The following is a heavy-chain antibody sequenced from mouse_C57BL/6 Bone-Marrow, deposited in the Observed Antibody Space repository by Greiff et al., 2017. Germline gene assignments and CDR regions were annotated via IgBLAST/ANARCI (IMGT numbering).Heavy chain of an antibody. CDR2: IDPSDSYT. Sequence: QVQLQQPGAELVKPGASVKLSCKASGYTFTSYWMQWVKQRPGQGLEWIGEIDPSDSYTNYNQKFKGKATLTVDTSSSTAYMQLSSLTSEDSAVYYCARYDYYGSSGYWGQGTTLTVSS. V-gene: IGHV1-50*01. D-gene: IGHD1-1*01. J-gene: IGHJ2*01. CDR1: GYTFTSYW. CDR3: ARYDYYGSSGY.